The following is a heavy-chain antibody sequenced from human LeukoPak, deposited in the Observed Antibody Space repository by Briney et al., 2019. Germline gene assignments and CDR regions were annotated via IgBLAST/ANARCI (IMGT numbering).Heavy chain of an antibody. CDR2: ISSSGSTI. Sequence: GGSLRLSCAASGFTFSSYEMNWVRQAPGKGLEWVSYISSSGSTIHYADSVKGRFTISRDNAKNSLYLQMNSLRAEDTAVYYCAREDDITGHYYGLVDYWGQGTLVTVSS. CDR1: GFTFSSYE. D-gene: IGHD3-22*01. V-gene: IGHV3-48*03. J-gene: IGHJ4*02. CDR3: AREDDITGHYYGLVDY.